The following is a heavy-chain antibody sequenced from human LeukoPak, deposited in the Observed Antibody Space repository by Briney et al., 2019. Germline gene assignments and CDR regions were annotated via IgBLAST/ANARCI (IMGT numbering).Heavy chain of an antibody. D-gene: IGHD5-12*01. V-gene: IGHV1-2*02. Sequence: ASVKVSCKASGYSFTGYYMHWGRQAPGQGLEWMGWINPNSGGTNYEQKFQGRVTMTRDTSISTAYMELSRLTSADTAVYYCARAGYTGFDLGYWGQGTLVTVSS. CDR1: GYSFTGYY. J-gene: IGHJ4*02. CDR2: INPNSGGT. CDR3: ARAGYTGFDLGY.